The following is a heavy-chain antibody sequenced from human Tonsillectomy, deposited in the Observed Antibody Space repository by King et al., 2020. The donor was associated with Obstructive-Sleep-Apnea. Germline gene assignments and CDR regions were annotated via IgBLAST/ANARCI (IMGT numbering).Heavy chain of an antibody. CDR3: ANLAGGGTYGMDV. J-gene: IGHJ6*02. V-gene: IGHV3-9*01. CDR2: ISWNSGSI. CDR1: GFTFDDYA. Sequence: VQLVESGGGLVQPGRSLRLSCAASGFTFDDYAMHWVRQAPGKGLEWVSGISWNSGSIGYADSLKGRFTISREKAKNSLYLQMNSLRAEGTALYYCANLAGGGTYGMDVWGQGTTVTVSS. D-gene: IGHD1-1*01.